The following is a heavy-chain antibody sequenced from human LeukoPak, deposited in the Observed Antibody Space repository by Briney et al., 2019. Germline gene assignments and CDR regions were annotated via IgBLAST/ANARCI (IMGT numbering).Heavy chain of an antibody. CDR3: ARWSRQWFVLDP. D-gene: IGHD3-22*01. J-gene: IGHJ5*02. V-gene: IGHV4-38-2*02. Sequence: SETLSLTCTVSGYSISSSYYWGWIRQPPGKGLEWIGNIYYSGSTYSNPSLKSRVTISVDTSKNQFSLKLGSVTAADTAVYYCARWSRQWFVLDPWGQGTLVTVSS. CDR2: IYYSGST. CDR1: GYSISSSYY.